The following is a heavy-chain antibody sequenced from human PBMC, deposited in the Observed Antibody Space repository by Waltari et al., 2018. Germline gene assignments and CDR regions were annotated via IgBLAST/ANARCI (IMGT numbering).Heavy chain of an antibody. J-gene: IGHJ5*02. CDR1: GYSISSGYY. CDR3: ARDPSGGSGSYGYNWFDP. D-gene: IGHD3-10*01. Sequence: QVQLQESGPGLVKPSETLSLTCTVSGYSISSGYYWGWIRQPPGKGLEWIGSIYHSGSTYYNPSLKSRVTISVDTSKNQFSLKLSSVTAADTAVYYRARDPSGGSGSYGYNWFDPWGQGTLVTVSS. V-gene: IGHV4-38-2*02. CDR2: IYHSGST.